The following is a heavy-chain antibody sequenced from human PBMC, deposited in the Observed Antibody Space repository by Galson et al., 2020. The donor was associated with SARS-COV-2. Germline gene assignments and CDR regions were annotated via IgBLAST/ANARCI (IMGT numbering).Heavy chain of an antibody. V-gene: IGHV4-39*01. CDR1: DGSIISIGHT. CDR2: VIFRACT. Sequence: SETLSLTCTISDGSIISIGHTWFGILQPPGMGLSRIVTVIFRACTLYNPSLSGRVTMFVDTSKNQFSMKLTSVTASDTAVYFCARSDSSGYYQHLYYLDYWGQGALVSVSS. CDR3: ARSDSSGYYQHLYYLDY. J-gene: IGHJ4*02. D-gene: IGHD3-22*01.